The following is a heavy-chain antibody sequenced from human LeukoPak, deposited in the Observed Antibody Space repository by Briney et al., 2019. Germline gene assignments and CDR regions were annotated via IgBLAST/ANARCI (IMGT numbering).Heavy chain of an antibody. CDR1: GFTSSSFA. CDR3: AKDDSFRCRSTSCPFDY. J-gene: IGHJ4*02. D-gene: IGHD2-2*01. V-gene: IGHV3-23*01. Sequence: RGSLRPSCAASGFTSSSFAMGCVRQAPGKGLEWVSAISGSGGSTYYADSVKGRFTISRDNSKNTLYLQMNSLRAEDTAVYYCAKDDSFRCRSTSCPFDYWGQGTLVTVSS. CDR2: ISGSGGST.